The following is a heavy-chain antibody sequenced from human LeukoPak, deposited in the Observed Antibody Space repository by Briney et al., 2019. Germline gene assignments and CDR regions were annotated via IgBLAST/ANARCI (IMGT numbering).Heavy chain of an antibody. J-gene: IGHJ4*02. CDR2: INSSGST. D-gene: IGHD4-23*01. Sequence: SETLSLTCTVSGGSISSGSYYWTWIRQPAGKGLDWIGRINSSGSTNYNFSLKSRVTISVDTSRNQFSLKLNSVTAADTAVYYCARERWDGGNPLGYWGQGTLVTVSS. CDR1: GGSISSGSYY. V-gene: IGHV4-61*02. CDR3: ARERWDGGNPLGY.